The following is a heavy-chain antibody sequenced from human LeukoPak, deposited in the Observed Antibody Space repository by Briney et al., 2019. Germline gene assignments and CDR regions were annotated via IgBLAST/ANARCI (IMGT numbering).Heavy chain of an antibody. V-gene: IGHV3-23*01. D-gene: IGHD3-22*01. CDR2: ISGSGGST. Sequence: GGSLRLSCAASGFTFSSYAMSWVRQAPGKGLEWVSAISGSGGSTYYADSVKGRYSISRDNSKNTLYLQMNSLRAEDTAVYYCAKYVVRSGYYAYWGQGTLVTVSS. CDR3: AKYVVRSGYYAY. J-gene: IGHJ4*02. CDR1: GFTFSSYA.